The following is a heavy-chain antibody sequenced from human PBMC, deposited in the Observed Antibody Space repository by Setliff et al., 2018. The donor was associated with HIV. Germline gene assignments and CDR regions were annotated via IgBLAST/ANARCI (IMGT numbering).Heavy chain of an antibody. D-gene: IGHD2-15*01. J-gene: IGHJ4*02. CDR1: GGSISSFY. CDR2: IYYSGST. V-gene: IGHV4-59*08. Sequence: PSETLSLTCTVSGGSISSFYWSWIRQPPGKGLEWIGYIYYSGSTSYNPSLKSRVTISVDTSKNQFSLKLNSVTAADTAMYYCARVVDADYVDYWGQGTPVTVSS. CDR3: ARVVDADYVDY.